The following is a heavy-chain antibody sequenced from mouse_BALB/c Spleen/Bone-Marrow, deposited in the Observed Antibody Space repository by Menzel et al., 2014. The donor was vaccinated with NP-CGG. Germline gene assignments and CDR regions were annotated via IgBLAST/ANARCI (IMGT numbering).Heavy chain of an antibody. CDR1: GFNIKDTY. D-gene: IGHD4-1*01. CDR3: ARWEPGRAWFAY. V-gene: IGHV14-3*02. J-gene: IGHJ3*01. CDR2: IDPANGNT. Sequence: VQLKESGAELVKPGASVKLSCTASGFNIKDTYMHWVKQRPEQGLEWIGRIDPANGNTKYDPKFQGKATITADTSSNTAYLQLSSLTSEDTAVYYCARWEPGRAWFAYWGQGTLVTASA.